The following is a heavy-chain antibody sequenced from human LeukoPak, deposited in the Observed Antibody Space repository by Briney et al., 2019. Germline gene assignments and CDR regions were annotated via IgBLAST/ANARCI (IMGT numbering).Heavy chain of an antibody. V-gene: IGHV4-4*07. Sequence: SGTLSLTCTVSGGSISSYYWSWIRQPAGKGLEWIGRIYTSGSTNYNPSLKSRVTMSVDTSKNQFSLKLSSVTAADTAVYYCAGIAVAGTGDYYYYMDVWGKGTTVTISS. CDR3: AGIAVAGTGDYYYYMDV. CDR1: GGSISSYY. CDR2: IYTSGST. J-gene: IGHJ6*03. D-gene: IGHD6-19*01.